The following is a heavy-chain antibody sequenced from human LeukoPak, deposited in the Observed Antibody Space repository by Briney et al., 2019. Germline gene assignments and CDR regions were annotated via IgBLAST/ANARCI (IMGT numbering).Heavy chain of an antibody. D-gene: IGHD3-10*01. Sequence: GGSLRLSCAASGFTFSSYGMHWVRQAPGKGLEWVAFIRYDGSNKYYADSVKGRFTISRDNSKNTLYLQMNSLRAEDTAVYYCARATMVRGGYYYYYMDVWGKGTTVTVSS. J-gene: IGHJ6*03. V-gene: IGHV3-30*02. CDR2: IRYDGSNK. CDR1: GFTFSSYG. CDR3: ARATMVRGGYYYYYMDV.